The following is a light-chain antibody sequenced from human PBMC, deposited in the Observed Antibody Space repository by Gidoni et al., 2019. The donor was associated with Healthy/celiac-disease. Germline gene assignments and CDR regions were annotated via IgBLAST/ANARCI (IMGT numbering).Light chain of an antibody. J-gene: IGKJ1*01. CDR1: QCISSY. CDR2: AAS. CDR3: QQLNSYRWT. V-gene: IGKV1-9*01. Sequence: DIQLTQTPSFLSASVGDRVTITCRASQCISSYLAWYQQKPGKAPKLLIYAASTLQSGVPSRFSGSGSGTEFTLTISSLQPEDFATYYCQQLNSYRWTFGQGTKVEIK.